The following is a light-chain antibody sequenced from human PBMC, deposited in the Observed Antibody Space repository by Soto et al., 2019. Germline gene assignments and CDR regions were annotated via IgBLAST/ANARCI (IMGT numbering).Light chain of an antibody. CDR2: AAS. V-gene: IGKV1-39*01. CDR1: QSISTY. J-gene: IGKJ2*02. Sequence: DIQLTQSPSPLSASVGDRVTITCRASQSISTYLNWYQQIPGKAPKLLIYAASTLQSGVPSRFSGGGSGTDFTLTISSLQPEDFATYFCQQGYSNPRTFGQGTKLEI. CDR3: QQGYSNPRT.